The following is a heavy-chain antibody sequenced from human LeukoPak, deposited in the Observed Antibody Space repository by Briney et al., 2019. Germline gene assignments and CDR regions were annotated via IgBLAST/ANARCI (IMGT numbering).Heavy chain of an antibody. V-gene: IGHV4-59*12. CDR1: GDSISSYY. Sequence: PSETLSLTCTVSGDSISSYYWSWIRQPPGKGLEWIGYIYYSGSTNYNPSLKSRVTISVDTSKNQFSLKLSSVTAADTAVYYCARDRTSGRHSWFDPWGQGTLVTVSS. J-gene: IGHJ5*02. D-gene: IGHD6-25*01. CDR2: IYYSGST. CDR3: ARDRTSGRHSWFDP.